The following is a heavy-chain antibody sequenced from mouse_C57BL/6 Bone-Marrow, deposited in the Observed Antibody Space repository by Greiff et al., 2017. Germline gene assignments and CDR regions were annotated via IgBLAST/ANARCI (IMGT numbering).Heavy chain of an antibody. V-gene: IGHV5-6*01. D-gene: IGHD4-1*01. J-gene: IGHJ2*01. CDR1: GFTFSSYG. CDR2: ISSGGSYT. Sequence: EVKLMESGGDLVKPGGSLKLSCAASGFTFSSYGMSWVRQTPDQRLEWVATISSGGSYTYYPDSVKGRFTISRDNAKNTLYLQMSSLKSEDTAMYYFSRHNCGFNFDYWGRGTTLTVSA. CDR3: SRHNCGFNFDY.